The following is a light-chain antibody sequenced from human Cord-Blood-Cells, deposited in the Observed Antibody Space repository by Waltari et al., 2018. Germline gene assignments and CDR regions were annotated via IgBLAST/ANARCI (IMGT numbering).Light chain of an antibody. J-gene: IGLJ2*01. CDR2: EVS. V-gene: IGLV2-8*01. CDR3: SSYAGSNNLV. CDR1: SSDVGGSNY. Sequence: QSALTQPPSASGSPGQSVTISCTGTSSDVGGSNYVSWYQQHPGKAPKLMIYEVSKRPSGFPDRFSGSKSGNTASLTVSGLQAEDEADYYCSSYAGSNNLVFGGGTKLTVL.